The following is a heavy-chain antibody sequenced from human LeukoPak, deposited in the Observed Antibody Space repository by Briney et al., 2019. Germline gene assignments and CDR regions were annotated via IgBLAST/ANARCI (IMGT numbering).Heavy chain of an antibody. V-gene: IGHV3-53*04. CDR2: IYSGGST. D-gene: IGHD6-19*01. Sequence: GGSLRLSCAASGFTVSSNYMSWVRQAPGKGLEWVSVIYSGGSTYYADSVKGRFTISRHNSKNTLYLQMNSLRAEDTAVYYCARVGSSGWFYFDYWGQGTLVTVSS. CDR3: ARVGSSGWFYFDY. J-gene: IGHJ4*02. CDR1: GFTVSSNY.